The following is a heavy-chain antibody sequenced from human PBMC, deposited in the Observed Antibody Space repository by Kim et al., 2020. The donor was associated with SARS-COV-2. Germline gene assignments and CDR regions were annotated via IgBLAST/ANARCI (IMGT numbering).Heavy chain of an antibody. Sequence: SGPTLVNPTQTLTLTCTFSGFSLRTSGVGVGWIRQPPGKALEWLALIYWDDDKRYSPSLKSRLTITKDTSKNQVVLTVTNMDPVDTATYYCAHSKAAIGFIWNWFDPWGQGTLVTVSS. CDR2: IYWDDDK. V-gene: IGHV2-5*02. CDR3: AHSKAAIGFIWNWFDP. J-gene: IGHJ5*02. D-gene: IGHD3-10*01. CDR1: GFSLRTSGVG.